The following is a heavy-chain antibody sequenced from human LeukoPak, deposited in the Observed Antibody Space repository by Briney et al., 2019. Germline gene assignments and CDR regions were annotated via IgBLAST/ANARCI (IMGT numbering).Heavy chain of an antibody. V-gene: IGHV3-11*01. J-gene: IGHJ4*02. CDR3: ARDQEELAAGPFDY. CDR1: GFTFSDYH. CDR2: ISSSGSTI. Sequence: GGFLRLSCAASGFTFSDYHMSWIRQAPGRGLEWVSYISSSGSTIYYADSVKGRFTISRDNAKNSLYLQMNSLRAEDTAVYYCARDQEELAAGPFDYWGQGTLVTVSS. D-gene: IGHD6-13*01.